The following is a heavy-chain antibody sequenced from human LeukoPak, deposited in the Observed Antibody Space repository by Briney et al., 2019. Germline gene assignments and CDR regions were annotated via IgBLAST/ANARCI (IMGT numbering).Heavy chain of an antibody. D-gene: IGHD6-19*01. CDR3: AKVPISYSSGLFDY. V-gene: IGHV3-33*06. J-gene: IGHJ4*02. CDR1: GFTFSRYG. Sequence: GGSLRLSCAASGFTFSRYGMHWVRQAPGKGLEWVAVIWYDGNNKYYADSVKGRFTISRDNSKNTLFLQMNSLRAEDTAVYFCAKVPISYSSGLFDYWGKGTLVTVSS. CDR2: IWYDGNNK.